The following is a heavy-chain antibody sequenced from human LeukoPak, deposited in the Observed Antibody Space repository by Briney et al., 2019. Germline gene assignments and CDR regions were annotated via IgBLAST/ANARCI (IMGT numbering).Heavy chain of an antibody. CDR3: ARDGRATGAFDI. D-gene: IGHD1-1*01. J-gene: IGHJ3*02. Sequence: SETLSLTCTVSGGSISSYYWNWIRQPPGRGLEWIGYIYYSGSTSYNPSLKSRVTISVDTSKSLFSLRLNSVTAADTAVYYCARDGRATGAFDIRGQGTMVTVSS. CDR1: GGSISSYY. CDR2: IYYSGST. V-gene: IGHV4-59*01.